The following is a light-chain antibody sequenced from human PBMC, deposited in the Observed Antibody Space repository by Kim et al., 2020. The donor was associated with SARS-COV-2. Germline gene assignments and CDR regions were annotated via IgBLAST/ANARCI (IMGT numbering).Light chain of an antibody. CDR2: NPS. Sequence: PGERANLSVRASQSVCNNYLGWLQQKPGQPPRLLVYNPSTRASGIPDRFSGSGSGTDFTLAISRLEPEDFAVYYCHQYAASPWTFGQGTKVDIK. V-gene: IGKV3-20*01. CDR1: QSVCNNY. J-gene: IGKJ1*01. CDR3: HQYAASPWT.